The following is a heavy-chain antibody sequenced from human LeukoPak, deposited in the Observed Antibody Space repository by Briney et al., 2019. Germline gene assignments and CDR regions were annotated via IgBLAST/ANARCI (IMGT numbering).Heavy chain of an antibody. CDR2: IYYSGST. J-gene: IGHJ3*02. CDR3: ARDRGPLGYYDSSGYDI. Sequence: SQTLSLTCTVSGGSISSGGYYWSWIRQHPGKCLEWIGYIYYSGSTYYNPSLKSRVTISVDTSKNQFSLKLSSVTAADTAVYYCARDRGPLGYYDSSGYDIWGQGTMVTVSS. CDR1: GGSISSGGYY. D-gene: IGHD3-22*01. V-gene: IGHV4-31*03.